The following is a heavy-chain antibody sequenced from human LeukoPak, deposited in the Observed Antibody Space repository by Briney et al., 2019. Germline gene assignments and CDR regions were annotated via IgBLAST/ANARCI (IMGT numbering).Heavy chain of an antibody. CDR2: ISSRSNYI. Sequence: GGALRLSCAASGFTFSSYWMHWVRQAPGKGLEWVASISSRSNYIYYADSLKGRFTVSRDNARNSLFLQMTSLRAEDTAVYYCARDYLGFGESGFDYWGQGTLVIVSS. CDR1: GFTFSSYW. V-gene: IGHV3-21*01. CDR3: ARDYLGFGESGFDY. D-gene: IGHD3-10*01. J-gene: IGHJ4*02.